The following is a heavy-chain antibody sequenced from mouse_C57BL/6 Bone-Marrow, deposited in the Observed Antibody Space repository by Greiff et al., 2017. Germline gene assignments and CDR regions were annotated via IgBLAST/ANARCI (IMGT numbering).Heavy chain of an antibody. V-gene: IGHV5-4*01. CDR3: AIYYGSSAFAY. Sequence: EVQLVESGGGLVKPGGSLKLSCAASGFTFSSYAMSWVRQTPEKRLEWVATISDGGSYTNYPDNVKGRFTISRDNAKNNLYLQMSHLKSEDTAMYYCAIYYGSSAFAYWGQGTLVTVSA. CDR2: ISDGGSYT. CDR1: GFTFSSYA. J-gene: IGHJ3*01. D-gene: IGHD1-1*01.